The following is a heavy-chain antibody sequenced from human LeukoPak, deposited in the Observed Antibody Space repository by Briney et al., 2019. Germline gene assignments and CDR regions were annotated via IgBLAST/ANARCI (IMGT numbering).Heavy chain of an antibody. CDR2: IWYDGSNE. J-gene: IGHJ4*02. V-gene: IGHV3-33*01. CDR1: GFTFSRYG. D-gene: IGHD1-26*01. CDR3: ARPLVGDALDY. Sequence: PGRSLRLSRAASGFTFSRYGMHWVRQAPGKGLEWVAVIWYDGSNEYYADSVKGRFTIFRDNSKNTLHLQMNSLRAEDTAVYYCARPLVGDALDYWGQGTLVTVSS.